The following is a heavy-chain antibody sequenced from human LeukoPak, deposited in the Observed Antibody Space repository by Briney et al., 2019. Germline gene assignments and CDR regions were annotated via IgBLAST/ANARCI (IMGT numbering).Heavy chain of an antibody. V-gene: IGHV4-59*01. D-gene: IGHD3-22*01. J-gene: IGHJ5*02. CDR2: IYYSGST. Sequence: SETLSLTCTVSGGSISSYYWSWIRQPPGKGLEWIGYIYYSGSTNYNPSLKSRVTISVDTSKNQFSLKLSSVTAADTAVYYCARNYYDSSGYYINWFDPWGQGTLVTVSS. CDR1: GGSISSYY. CDR3: ARNYYDSSGYYINWFDP.